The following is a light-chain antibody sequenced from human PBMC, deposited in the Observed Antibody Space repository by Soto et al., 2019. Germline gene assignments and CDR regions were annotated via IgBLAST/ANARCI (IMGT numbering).Light chain of an antibody. J-gene: IGKJ3*01. Sequence: DIPMTQSPSSLSASVGDRVIITCRTSQSISTYLNWYHHKPGKAPKLLIYAASNLQSGVPSRFSGSGSGRDFTLTISSLQPEDFATYYCQQSYSSPRTFGPGTKVDIK. CDR3: QQSYSSPRT. CDR2: AAS. V-gene: IGKV1-39*01. CDR1: QSISTY.